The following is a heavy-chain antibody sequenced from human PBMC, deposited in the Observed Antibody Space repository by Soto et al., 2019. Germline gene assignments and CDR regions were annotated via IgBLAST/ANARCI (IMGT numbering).Heavy chain of an antibody. CDR1: GFTFTTYG. D-gene: IGHD1-26*01. V-gene: IGHV3-30*18. CDR3: AKVGLMGAYGKSCFDY. CDR2: ISYDGINQ. Sequence: GSLCLRCAASGFTFTTYGMPWVGQAPGRGLEWVAFISYDGINQYYADSVKGRFTIPRDISQNTLYLQMNNLRPEDTAVYYCAKVGLMGAYGKSCFDYWGQGTLVTVSS. J-gene: IGHJ4*02.